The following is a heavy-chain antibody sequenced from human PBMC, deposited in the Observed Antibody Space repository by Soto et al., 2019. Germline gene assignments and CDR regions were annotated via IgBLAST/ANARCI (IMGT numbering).Heavy chain of an antibody. CDR1: GITFSSYA. CDR3: ATPSAVAPPYYFDY. Sequence: EVQLLESGGGLVQPGESLRLSCAASGITFSSYAMSWVRQVPGKGLEWVSAISHSGGSTYYVDSVKGRFTISRDNSKNTLYLQMNSLRAEDTAVYYCATPSAVAPPYYFDYWGQGTLVTVSS. CDR2: ISHSGGST. D-gene: IGHD2-21*01. V-gene: IGHV3-23*01. J-gene: IGHJ4*02.